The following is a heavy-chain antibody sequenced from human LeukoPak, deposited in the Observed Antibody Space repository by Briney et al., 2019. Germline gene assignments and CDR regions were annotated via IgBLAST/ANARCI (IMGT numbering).Heavy chain of an antibody. Sequence: PSETLSLTCAVYGGSFSGYYWSWIRQPPGKGLEWIGEINHSGSTNYNPSLKSRVTISVDTSKNQFSLKLSSVTAADTAVYYCARKRWLQLGVYNWFDPWAREPWSPSPQ. V-gene: IGHV4-34*01. CDR3: ARKRWLQLGVYNWFDP. J-gene: IGHJ5*02. CDR2: INHSGST. D-gene: IGHD5-24*01. CDR1: GGSFSGYY.